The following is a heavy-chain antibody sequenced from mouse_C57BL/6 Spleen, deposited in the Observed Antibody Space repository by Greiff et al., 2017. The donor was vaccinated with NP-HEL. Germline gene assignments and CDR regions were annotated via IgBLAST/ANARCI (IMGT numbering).Heavy chain of an antibody. D-gene: IGHD1-1*01. Sequence: EVQLQQSGGGLVQPGGSMKLSCVASGFTFSNYWMNWVRQSPEKGLEWVAQIRLKSDNYATHYAESVKGRFTISRDDSKSSVYLQMNNLRAEDTGIYYCTGDYYGSSFHLGYWGQGTTLTVSS. V-gene: IGHV6-3*01. J-gene: IGHJ2*01. CDR3: TGDYYGSSFHLGY. CDR2: IRLKSDNYAT. CDR1: GFTFSNYW.